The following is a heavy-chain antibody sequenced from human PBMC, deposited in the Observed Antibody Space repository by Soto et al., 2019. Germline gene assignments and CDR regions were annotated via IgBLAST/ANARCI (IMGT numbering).Heavy chain of an antibody. Sequence: EVQLVESGGGLVKPGGSLRLSCAASGFTFSSYSMNWVRQAPGKGLEWVSSISSSSSYIYYADSVKGRFTISRDNAKNSLYLQMNSLRAEDTAVYYCARDGRLLLPRMGYYYYGMDVWGQGTKVTVSS. J-gene: IGHJ6*02. CDR2: ISSSSSYI. CDR1: GFTFSSYS. CDR3: ARDGRLLLPRMGYYYYGMDV. V-gene: IGHV3-21*01. D-gene: IGHD3-22*01.